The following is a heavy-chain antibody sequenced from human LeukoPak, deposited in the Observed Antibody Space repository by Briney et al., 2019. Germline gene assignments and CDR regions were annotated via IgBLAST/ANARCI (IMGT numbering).Heavy chain of an antibody. V-gene: IGHV1-2*02. CDR1: GYTFTSYY. CDR3: ATSPDRTPYDFYVP. Sequence: ASVKVSCKASGYTFTSYYLHWVRQAPGQGLEWMGWINPNSGGTNYAQKFQGRVTMTRDTSITTAYMELSRLRSDDTAVYYCATSPDRTPYDFYVPWGQGTLVTVSS. CDR2: INPNSGGT. J-gene: IGHJ5*02. D-gene: IGHD3-3*01.